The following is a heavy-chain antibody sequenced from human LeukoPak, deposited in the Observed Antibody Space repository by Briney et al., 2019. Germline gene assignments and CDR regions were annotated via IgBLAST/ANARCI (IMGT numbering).Heavy chain of an antibody. V-gene: IGHV3-23*01. J-gene: IGHJ4*02. D-gene: IGHD2-2*02. CDR2: ISGSGGST. CDR3: ANAAFPNCSSTSCYTPFDY. Sequence: LAGGSLRLSCAASGFTFSSYAMSWVRQAPGKGLEWVSAISGSGGSTYYADSVKGRFTISRDNSKNTLYLQMNNLRAEDTAVYYCANAAFPNCSSTSCYTPFDYWGQGTLVTVSS. CDR1: GFTFSSYA.